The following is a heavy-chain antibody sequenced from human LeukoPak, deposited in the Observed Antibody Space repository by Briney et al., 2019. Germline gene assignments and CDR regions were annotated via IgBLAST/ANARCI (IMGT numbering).Heavy chain of an antibody. CDR3: ATCIAAAGRFDY. J-gene: IGHJ4*02. D-gene: IGHD6-13*01. CDR2: IYSGGST. CDR1: GFTVSSNY. Sequence: GGSLRLSCAASGFTVSSNYMSWVRQAPGKRLEWVSVIYSGGSTYYADSVKGRFTISRDNSKNTLYLRMNSLRAEDTAVYYCATCIAAAGRFDYWGQGTLVTVSS. V-gene: IGHV3-53*01.